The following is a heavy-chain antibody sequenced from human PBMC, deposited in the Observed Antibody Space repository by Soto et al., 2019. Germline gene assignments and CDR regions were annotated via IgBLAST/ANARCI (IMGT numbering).Heavy chain of an antibody. CDR2: ISGIGGST. CDR1: GFTFSSYA. Sequence: GGSLRLSCAASGFTFSSYAMSWVRQAPGKGLEWVSAISGIGGSTYYADSVKGRFTISRDNSKNTLYLQMNSLRAEDTAVYYCAKDPTYYYDSSGYYSGWGQGTLVTVSS. V-gene: IGHV3-23*01. J-gene: IGHJ4*02. D-gene: IGHD3-22*01. CDR3: AKDPTYYYDSSGYYSG.